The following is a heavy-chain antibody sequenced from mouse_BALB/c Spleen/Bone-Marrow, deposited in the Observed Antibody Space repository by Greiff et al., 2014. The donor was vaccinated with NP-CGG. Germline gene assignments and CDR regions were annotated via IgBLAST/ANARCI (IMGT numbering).Heavy chain of an antibody. D-gene: IGHD2-3*01. Sequence: QVQLKESGPGLVASSQSLSITCTVSGFSLISYGVYWVRQPPGKGLEWLVVIWSDGSTTYNSALKSRLSISKDNSKSQVFLKMNSLQTDDTAMYCCARNSGGMIFDYWGQGTTLTVSS. CDR1: GFSLISYG. CDR3: ARNSGGMIFDY. CDR2: IWSDGST. V-gene: IGHV2-6*02. J-gene: IGHJ2*01.